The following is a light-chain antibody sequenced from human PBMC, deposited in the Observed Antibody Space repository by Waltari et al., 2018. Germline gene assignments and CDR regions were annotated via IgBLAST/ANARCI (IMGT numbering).Light chain of an antibody. Sequence: DVVMTQSPLSLPVTLGQPASISCRSSQSLVSSDGNTYFNWFHQRPGQSPRRLLYKVCNRDSGVPDRFSGSGSGTDFTLRISRVEAEDVGVYYCMQGSHWPWTFGQGTKVEIK. J-gene: IGKJ1*01. CDR2: KVC. V-gene: IGKV2-30*01. CDR3: MQGSHWPWT. CDR1: QSLVSSDGNTY.